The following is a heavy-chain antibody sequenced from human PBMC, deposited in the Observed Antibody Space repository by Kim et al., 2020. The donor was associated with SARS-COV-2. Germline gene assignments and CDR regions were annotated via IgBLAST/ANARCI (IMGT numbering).Heavy chain of an antibody. J-gene: IGHJ5*02. CDR1: GESFNDFF. V-gene: IGHV4-34*01. CDR2: INHSGSI. CDR3: ARHRSTAQFDP. Sequence: SETLSLTCGVHGESFNDFFWSWIRQPPGKGLELIGEINHSGSINYNPSLESRLMISVDTSKKQISLNLKSVTAADTAIYYCARHRSTAQFDPWGQGTLVTVSS. D-gene: IGHD3-10*01.